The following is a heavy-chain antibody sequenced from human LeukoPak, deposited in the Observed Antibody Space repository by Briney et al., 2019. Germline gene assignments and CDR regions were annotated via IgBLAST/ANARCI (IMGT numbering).Heavy chain of an antibody. V-gene: IGHV3-48*03. CDR1: GFTFSSYE. CDR3: AELGITMIGGV. CDR2: ISSSGSTI. J-gene: IGHJ6*04. D-gene: IGHD3-10*02. Sequence: GGSLRLSCAASGFTFSSYEMNWVRQAPGKGLEWVSYISSSGSTIYYADSVKGRFTISRDNAKDSLYLQMNSLRAEDTAVYYCAELGITMIGGVWGKGTTVTISP.